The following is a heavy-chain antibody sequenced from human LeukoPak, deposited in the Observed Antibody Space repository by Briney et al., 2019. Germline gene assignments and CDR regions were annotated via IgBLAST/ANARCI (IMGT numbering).Heavy chain of an antibody. D-gene: IGHD2-2*01. CDR1: GFTFSSYA. CDR2: ISTNGGST. V-gene: IGHV3-64*01. J-gene: IGHJ4*02. Sequence: GGSLRLSCAASGFTFSSYAMHWVRQAPGKGLEYVSAISTNGGSTYYANSVEGRFTISRDNSKNTLYLQMDSVRAEDMAVYYCARWGSTSCYDCWGQGTLVTVSS. CDR3: ARWGSTSCYDC.